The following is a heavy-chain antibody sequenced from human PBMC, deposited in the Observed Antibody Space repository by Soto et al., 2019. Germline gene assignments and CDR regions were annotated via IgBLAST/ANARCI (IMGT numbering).Heavy chain of an antibody. V-gene: IGHV1-69*12. CDR2: IIPIFGTV. Sequence: QVQLVQSGAEVKKPGSSVKVSCKASGGTFSNYPISWVRQAPGQGLEWMGGIIPIFGTVNYAQKFQGRLTITADESTSTAYMERGSLESEDTAVYYFAGVKHGWLQLWYFDLWGRGTLVTVSS. D-gene: IGHD5-12*01. J-gene: IGHJ2*01. CDR3: AGVKHGWLQLWYFDL. CDR1: GGTFSNYP.